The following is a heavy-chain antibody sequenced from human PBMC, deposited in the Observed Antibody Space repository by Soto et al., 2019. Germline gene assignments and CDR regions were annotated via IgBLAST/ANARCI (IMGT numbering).Heavy chain of an antibody. CDR3: TRLEGHSFGFDY. CDR1: GFTLSGSA. Sequence: EVQLVESGGGLVQPGGSLKLSCAASGFTLSGSAVHWVRQASGKGLEWVGRIKNKANSYATAYAASVKGRFTISRDDSKSTAYLQMDSLKTEDTAVYYCTRLEGHSFGFDYWGQGTLVTVSS. CDR2: IKNKANSYAT. V-gene: IGHV3-73*02. J-gene: IGHJ4*02. D-gene: IGHD5-18*01.